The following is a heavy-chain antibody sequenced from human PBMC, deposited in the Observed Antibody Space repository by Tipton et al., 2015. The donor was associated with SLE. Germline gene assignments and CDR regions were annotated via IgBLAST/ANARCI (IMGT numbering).Heavy chain of an antibody. CDR1: GGSISSSSYY. Sequence: TLSLTCTVSGGSISSSSYYWGWIRQPPGKGLEWIGGIYYSGSTYYNPSLKSRVTISVDTSKNQFSLKLSSVTAADTAVYYCAKGAYCSGGSCYWYFDLWGRGTLVTVSS. J-gene: IGHJ2*01. CDR3: AKGAYCSGGSCYWYFDL. D-gene: IGHD2-15*01. CDR2: IYYSGST. V-gene: IGHV4-39*01.